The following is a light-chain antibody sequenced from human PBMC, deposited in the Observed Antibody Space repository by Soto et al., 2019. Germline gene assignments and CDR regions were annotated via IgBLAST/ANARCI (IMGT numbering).Light chain of an antibody. CDR2: DAS. CDR3: QQYNSYSYT. CDR1: QSISSW. V-gene: IGKV1-5*01. J-gene: IGKJ2*01. Sequence: DIQMTQSPSTLSASVGDRVTITCRASQSISSWLAWYQQKPGKAPKLLIYDASSLESEVPSRFSGSGSGTEFTLTISSLQPDVFATYYCQQYNSYSYTFGQGTKLEIK.